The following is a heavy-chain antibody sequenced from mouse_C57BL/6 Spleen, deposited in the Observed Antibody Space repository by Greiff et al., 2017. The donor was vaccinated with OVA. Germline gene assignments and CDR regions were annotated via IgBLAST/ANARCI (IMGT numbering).Heavy chain of an antibody. D-gene: IGHD4-1*01. J-gene: IGHJ2*01. V-gene: IGHV3-6*01. Sequence: DVKLQESGPGLVKPSQSLSLTCSVTGYSITSGYYWNWIRQFPGNKLEWMGYISYDGSNNYNPSLKNRISITRDTSKNQFFLKLNSVTTEDTATYYCARARNWDFDYWGQGTTLTVSS. CDR2: ISYDGSN. CDR1: GYSITSGYY. CDR3: ARARNWDFDY.